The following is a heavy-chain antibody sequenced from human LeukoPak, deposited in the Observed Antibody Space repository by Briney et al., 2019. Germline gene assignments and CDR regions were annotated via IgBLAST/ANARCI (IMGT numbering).Heavy chain of an antibody. Sequence: PGGSLRLSCAASGFIFSNYAMSWVRQAPGKGLEWVSTISGGGGDTDYADSVKGRFTISRDNSKNTLHLQMNSLRAEDTALYYCAKGNQRAYDAFDIWGQGTMVTVSS. CDR3: AKGNQRAYDAFDI. D-gene: IGHD1-14*01. J-gene: IGHJ3*02. CDR1: GFIFSNYA. V-gene: IGHV3-23*01. CDR2: ISGGGGDT.